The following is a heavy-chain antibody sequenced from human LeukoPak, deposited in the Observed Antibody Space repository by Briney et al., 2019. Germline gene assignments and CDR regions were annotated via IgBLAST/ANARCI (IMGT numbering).Heavy chain of an antibody. Sequence: GGFLRLSCAASGFTFSSYYMSWVRQAPGKGLEWVANIKKDGSEKYYVDSVKGRFTISRDNAKNSLYLQMNSLRVEDTAVYYCARWGNYGPAFDIWGQGTMVTVSS. J-gene: IGHJ3*02. D-gene: IGHD3-16*01. V-gene: IGHV3-7*01. CDR1: GFTFSSYY. CDR2: IKKDGSEK. CDR3: ARWGNYGPAFDI.